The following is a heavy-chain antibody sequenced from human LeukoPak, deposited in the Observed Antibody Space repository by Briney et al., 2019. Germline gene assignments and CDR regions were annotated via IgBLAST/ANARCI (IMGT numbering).Heavy chain of an antibody. J-gene: IGHJ4*02. CDR3: ATGRYCTGGTRYSSLDF. CDR2: IYPADSNT. D-gene: IGHD2-8*02. CDR1: GYAFTTNW. Sequence: GESLKISCKGSGYAFTTNWIGWVRQMPGKGLEWMGIIYPADSNTRYSPSLQGQVTISVDKSISTAYLQWSSLKASDTAVYYCATGRYCTGGTRYSSLDFWGQGTLVTVSS. V-gene: IGHV5-51*01.